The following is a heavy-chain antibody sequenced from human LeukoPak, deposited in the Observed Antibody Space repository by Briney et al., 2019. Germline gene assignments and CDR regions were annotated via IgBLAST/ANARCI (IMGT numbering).Heavy chain of an antibody. J-gene: IGHJ4*02. CDR3: ARAKGGYYFDY. CDR1: GFTFSSYA. D-gene: IGHD3-16*01. V-gene: IGHV3-64*01. CDR2: ISSNGDST. Sequence: GGSLRLSCAASGFTFSSYAMHWVRQAPRKGLEYVSAISSNGDSTYYANSVKGRFTISRDNSKNTLYLQMGSLRAEDMAVYYCARAKGGYYFDYWGQGTLVTVSS.